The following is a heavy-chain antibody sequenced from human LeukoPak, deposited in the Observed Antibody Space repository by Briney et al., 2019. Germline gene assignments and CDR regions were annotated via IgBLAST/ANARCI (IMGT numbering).Heavy chain of an antibody. D-gene: IGHD5-12*01. J-gene: IGHJ4*02. Sequence: PSETLSLTCAVYGGSFSGYYWSWIRQPPGKGLEWIGEINHSGSTNYNPSLKSRVTISVDTSKRQFSLKLTSVTAADTAVYYCARGTIVAPYIDYWGQGTLVTVSS. CDR3: ARGTIVAPYIDY. CDR2: INHSGST. CDR1: GGSFSGYY. V-gene: IGHV4-34*01.